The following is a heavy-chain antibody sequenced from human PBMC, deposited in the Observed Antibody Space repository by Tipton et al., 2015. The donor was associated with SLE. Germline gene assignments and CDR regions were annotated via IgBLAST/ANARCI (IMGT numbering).Heavy chain of an antibody. V-gene: IGHV4-39*01. CDR2: IYYSGST. J-gene: IGHJ3*02. D-gene: IGHD2-8*02. CDR1: GGSISSSSSY. CDR3: ARPAGGADAFDI. Sequence: TLSLTCTVSGGSISSSSSYWGWIRQPPGKGLEWIGSIYYSGSTYYNPSLKSRVTISVETSRNQFSLKLSSVTAADTAVYYCARPAGGADAFDIWGQGTMVTVSS.